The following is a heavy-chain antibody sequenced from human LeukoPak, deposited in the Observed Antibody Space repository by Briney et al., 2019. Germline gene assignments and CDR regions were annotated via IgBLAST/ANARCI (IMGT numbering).Heavy chain of an antibody. CDR1: GGSISSFY. D-gene: IGHD2-15*01. J-gene: IGHJ4*02. V-gene: IGHV4-59*01. CDR3: VRSSTYHLFDD. Sequence: SETLSLTCTVSGGSISSFYWSWIRQPPGKGLEWIGYILYSGNTNYNPSLKSRVTISLDTSKNQFSLKLSSVTAADTAVYYCVRSSTYHLFDDWGQGTLVTVSS. CDR2: ILYSGNT.